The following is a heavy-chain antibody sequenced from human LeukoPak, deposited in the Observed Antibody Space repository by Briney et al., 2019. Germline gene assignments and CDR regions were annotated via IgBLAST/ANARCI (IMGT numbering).Heavy chain of an antibody. CDR2: IKQDGSEK. CDR3: ARDIRFLEWLSLYYFDY. J-gene: IGHJ4*02. CDR1: GFTFSSYW. Sequence: AGGSLRLSCAASGFTFSSYWMSWVRQAPGKGLEWVANIKQDGSEKYYVDSVKGRFTISRDNAKNSLYLQMNSLRAEDTAVYYCARDIRFLEWLSLYYFDYWGQGTLVTVSS. D-gene: IGHD3-3*01. V-gene: IGHV3-7*01.